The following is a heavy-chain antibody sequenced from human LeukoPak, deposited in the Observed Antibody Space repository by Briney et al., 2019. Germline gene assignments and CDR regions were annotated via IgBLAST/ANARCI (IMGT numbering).Heavy chain of an antibody. J-gene: IGHJ4*02. V-gene: IGHV1-2*02. D-gene: IGHD6-13*01. CDR1: GYTFTGYY. Sequence: ASVKVSRKASGYTFTGYYMHWVRQAPGQGLEWMGWINPNSGGTNYAQKFQGRVTMTRDTSISTAYMELSRLGSDDTAVYYCARSIAAAGTDYWGQGTLVTVSS. CDR3: ARSIAAAGTDY. CDR2: INPNSGGT.